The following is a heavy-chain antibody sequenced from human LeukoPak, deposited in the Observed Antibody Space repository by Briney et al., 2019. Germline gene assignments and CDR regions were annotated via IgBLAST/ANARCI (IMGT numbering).Heavy chain of an antibody. CDR3: ARLNGDYGGHDAFDI. V-gene: IGHV3-21*01. Sequence: GSLRLSFAASGITFSNYSMNWVRQAPGKGLEWVPSISSSSSYIYYADTVKGRFTISRDNAKNSLYLQMNSLRAEDTAVYYCARLNGDYGGHDAFDIWGQGTVVTVSS. D-gene: IGHD4-17*01. J-gene: IGHJ3*02. CDR1: GITFSNYS. CDR2: ISSSSSYI.